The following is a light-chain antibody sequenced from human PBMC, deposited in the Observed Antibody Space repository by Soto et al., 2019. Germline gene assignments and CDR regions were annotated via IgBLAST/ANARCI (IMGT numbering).Light chain of an antibody. J-gene: IGLJ1*01. CDR3: CSYAGSSTLYV. CDR2: EGS. CDR1: SSEVGSYNL. Sequence: QSVLTQPASVSGSAGQSITTSCTGTSSEVGSYNLVSWYQQHPGKAPKLMIDEGSKRPSGVSNRFSGSKSGNTASLTISGLQAEDEADYYCCSYAGSSTLYVFGTGTKVTVL. V-gene: IGLV2-23*01.